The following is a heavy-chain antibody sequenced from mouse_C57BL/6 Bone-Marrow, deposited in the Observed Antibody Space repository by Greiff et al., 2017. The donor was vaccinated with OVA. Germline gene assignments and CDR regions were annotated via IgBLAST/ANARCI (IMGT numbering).Heavy chain of an antibody. V-gene: IGHV1-81*01. J-gene: IGHJ1*03. CDR3: ARRGTSNWDWYFDV. Sequence: VQLQQSGAELARPGASVKLSCKASGYTFTSYGISWVKQRTGQGLEWIGEIYPRSGNTYYNEKFKGKATLTADKSSSTAYMELRSLTSEDSAVYFCARRGTSNWDWYFDVWGTGTTVTVSS. CDR2: IYPRSGNT. D-gene: IGHD4-1*01. CDR1: GYTFTSYG.